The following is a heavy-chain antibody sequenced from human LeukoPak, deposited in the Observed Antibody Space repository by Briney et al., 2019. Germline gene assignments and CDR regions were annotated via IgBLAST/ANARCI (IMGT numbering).Heavy chain of an antibody. Sequence: ASVKVSCKASGYTFTSYYMHWVRQAPGQGLEWMGIINPSGGSTSYAQKFQGRVTMTRDMSTSTDYMELSSLRSEDTAVYYCARDPDFSDSSSWYRFQGGFDYWGQGTLVTVSS. J-gene: IGHJ4*02. CDR2: INPSGGST. CDR1: GYTFTSYY. D-gene: IGHD6-13*01. V-gene: IGHV1-46*01. CDR3: ARDPDFSDSSSWYRFQGGFDY.